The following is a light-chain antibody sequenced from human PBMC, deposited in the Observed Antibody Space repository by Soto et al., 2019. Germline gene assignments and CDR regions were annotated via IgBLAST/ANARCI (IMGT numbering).Light chain of an antibody. V-gene: IGLV2-14*01. CDR1: SSDVGGYNY. Sequence: QSALTQPASVSGSPGQSITISCTGTSSDVGGYNYVSWYQQQSGKAPKLMIHEVSNRPSGVSNRFSGSKSGNTASLTISGLQAEEEADYYCSSYTSSRACVFGIGTKVTVL. CDR3: SSYTSSRACV. J-gene: IGLJ1*01. CDR2: EVS.